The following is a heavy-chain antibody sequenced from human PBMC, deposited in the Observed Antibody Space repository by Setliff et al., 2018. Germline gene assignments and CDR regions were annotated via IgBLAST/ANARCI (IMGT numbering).Heavy chain of an antibody. CDR3: MRLVRFCSRTVCQRTSGDEA. Sequence: ASVKVSCKASGYTFRQPTVSWVRQAPGQGLEWLGWIGVYSGNTYSAQRFQGRVSLTTDESTNTAYLELRGLRSDDTAVYYCMRLVRFCSRTVCQRTSGDEAWGQGTLVTVSS. V-gene: IGHV1-18*01. CDR1: GYTFRQPT. J-gene: IGHJ5*02. CDR2: IGVYSGNT. D-gene: IGHD3-3*01.